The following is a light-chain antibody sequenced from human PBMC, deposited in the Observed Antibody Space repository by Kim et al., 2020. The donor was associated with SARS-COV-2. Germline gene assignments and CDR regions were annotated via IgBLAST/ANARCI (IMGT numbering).Light chain of an antibody. Sequence: PGQSITISCTGTSSDVGKYNFVSWYQHHPGKAPKLMIYEVSERPSGVSNRFSGSKSGDTASLTISGLQAEDEADYHCCSYAVSTWVFGGGTQLTVL. J-gene: IGLJ3*02. CDR2: EVS. CDR3: CSYAVSTWV. V-gene: IGLV2-23*02. CDR1: SSDVGKYNF.